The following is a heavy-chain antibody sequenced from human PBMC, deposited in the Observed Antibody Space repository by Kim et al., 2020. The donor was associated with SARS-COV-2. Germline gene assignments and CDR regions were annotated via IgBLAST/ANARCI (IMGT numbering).Heavy chain of an antibody. D-gene: IGHD3-9*01. CDR1: GFTFRNYW. J-gene: IGHJ4*01. Sequence: GGSLRLSCAASGFTFRNYWMHWVRQAPGKGLVWVSRINGDGSSTNYADSVKGRFTISRDNAKNTLYLQMNSLRAEDTAVYYCASGAPYYDVLIGYYDYWG. V-gene: IGHV3-74*01. CDR2: INGDGSST. CDR3: ASGAPYYDVLIGYYDY.